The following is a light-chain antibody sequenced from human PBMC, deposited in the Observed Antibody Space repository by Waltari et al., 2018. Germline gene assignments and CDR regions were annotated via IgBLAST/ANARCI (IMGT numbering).Light chain of an antibody. CDR2: DVN. V-gene: IGLV2-14*03. J-gene: IGLJ3*02. CDR3: SSYTSISTWV. Sequence: QSALTQPASVSGSPGQSITISCTATSSDIIRDHHVTWYQQHPCKAPKVMIYDVNTRPSGVFDRFSGSRSGNTASLTVSGLQAEDEADYYCSSYTSISTWVFGGGTKLTVV. CDR1: SSDIIRDHH.